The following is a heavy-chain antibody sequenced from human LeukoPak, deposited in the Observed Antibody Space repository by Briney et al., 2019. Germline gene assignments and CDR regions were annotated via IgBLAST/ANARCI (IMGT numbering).Heavy chain of an antibody. Sequence: SETLSLTCAVYGGSFIAYYWSWIRQSPGKGLQWIAEVNHRGDTNYNPSVKGRVTISVVTSKNQFSLKVTSLTAADTAVYYCARGPTISETGYFDYWGQGTLVTVSS. CDR1: GGSFIAYY. CDR2: VNHRGDT. V-gene: IGHV4-34*01. CDR3: ARGPTISETGYFDY. D-gene: IGHD1-1*01. J-gene: IGHJ4*03.